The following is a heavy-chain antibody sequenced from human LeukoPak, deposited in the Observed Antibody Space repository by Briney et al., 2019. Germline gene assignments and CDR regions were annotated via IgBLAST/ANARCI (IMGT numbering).Heavy chain of an antibody. CDR1: AASISHYY. V-gene: IGHV4-4*09. CDR3: ASPRSGYRYTFDY. J-gene: IGHJ4*02. Sequence: SETLSLTCAVSAASISHYYWSWIRQAPGKGLEWIGYISTSGSTNYNPSLNSRVSISLDTSKNRFSQNLNFVTAADTAVYYCASPRSGYRYTFDYWGQGALVTVSS. D-gene: IGHD3-22*01. CDR2: ISTSGST.